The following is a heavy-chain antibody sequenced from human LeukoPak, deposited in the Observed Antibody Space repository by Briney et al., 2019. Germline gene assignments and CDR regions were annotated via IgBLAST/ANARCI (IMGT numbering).Heavy chain of an antibody. CDR3: ARLTPLGYSSGWLNY. CDR2: INHSGST. CDR1: GGSFSGYY. D-gene: IGHD6-19*01. V-gene: IGHV4-34*01. J-gene: IGHJ4*02. Sequence: SETLSLTCAVYGGSFSGYYWSWIRQPPGKGLEWIGEINHSGSTNYNPSLKSRVTISVDTSKNQFSLKLSSVTAADTAVYYCARLTPLGYSSGWLNYWGQGTLVTVSS.